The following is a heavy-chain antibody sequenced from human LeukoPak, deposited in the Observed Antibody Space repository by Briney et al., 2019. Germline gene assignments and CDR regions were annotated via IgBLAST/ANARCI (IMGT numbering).Heavy chain of an antibody. D-gene: IGHD3-10*01. V-gene: IGHV3-23*01. CDR1: GFTFSSYG. Sequence: GGSLRLSCAASGFTFSSYGMSWVRQAPGKGLEWVSAISGSGGSTYYADSVKGRFTISRDNSKNTLYLQMNSLRAEDTAVYYCATTHYYGSGSLDYWGQGTLVTVSS. CDR2: ISGSGGST. CDR3: ATTHYYGSGSLDY. J-gene: IGHJ4*02.